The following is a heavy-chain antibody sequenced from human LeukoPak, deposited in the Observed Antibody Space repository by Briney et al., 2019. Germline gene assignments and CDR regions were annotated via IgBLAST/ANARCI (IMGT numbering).Heavy chain of an antibody. V-gene: IGHV3-7*01. CDR2: IRQDGSEI. D-gene: IGHD1/OR15-1a*01. CDR3: ARENRPNAFDI. Sequence: GGSLRLSCAASGFTFSNYWMNWVRQAPGKGLEWVANIRQDGSEIQYVDSVKGRFTVSRDNAKNSLYLQMNSLRAEDTAVFYCARENRPNAFDIWGLGTMVTVSS. J-gene: IGHJ3*02. CDR1: GFTFSNYW.